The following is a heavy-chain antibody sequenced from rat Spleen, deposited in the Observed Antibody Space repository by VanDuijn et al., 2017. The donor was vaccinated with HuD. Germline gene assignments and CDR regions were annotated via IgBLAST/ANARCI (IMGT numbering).Heavy chain of an antibody. J-gene: IGHJ2*01. CDR2: ISPTGGTT. Sequence: EVQLVESGGGLVQPGNSLKLSCAASGFTFSDYAIAWVRQSPKKGLEWVASISPTGGTTYYRDSVKGRFTVSRDNTKGNLYLQMDSLRSEDTATYYCARDVMSLDYWGQGVMVTVSS. CDR1: GFTFSDYA. V-gene: IGHV5S23*01. D-gene: IGHD4-4*01. CDR3: ARDVMSLDY.